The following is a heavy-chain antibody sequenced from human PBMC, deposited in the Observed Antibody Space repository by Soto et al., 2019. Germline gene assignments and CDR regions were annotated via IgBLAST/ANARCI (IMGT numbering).Heavy chain of an antibody. CDR2: INWNSGRI. Sequence: EVQVVESGGGLVQPGGSLRLSCEATGITFEEFAIHWVRQAPGKGLEWVSGINWNSGRIGYADSVKGRFTISRDNAKTSLYLHLNSLTVEDTALYYCSNAPKLVTHRLDPGSQGTLVTVSS. CDR3: SNAPKLVTHRLDP. J-gene: IGHJ5*02. V-gene: IGHV3-9*01. CDR1: GITFEEFA.